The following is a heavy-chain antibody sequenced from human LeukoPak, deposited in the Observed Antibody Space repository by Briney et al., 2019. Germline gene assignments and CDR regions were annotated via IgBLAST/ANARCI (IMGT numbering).Heavy chain of an antibody. CDR1: GFTFSDYY. CDR3: ARTTGYSSGWYVYCYYGMDV. V-gene: IGHV3-11*01. CDR2: ISSSGSTI. D-gene: IGHD6-13*01. Sequence: PGGPLRLSCAASGFTFSDYYMSWIRQAPGKGLEWVSYISSSGSTIYYADSVKGRFTISRDNAKNSLYLQMNSLRAEDTAVYYCARTTGYSSGWYVYCYYGMDVWGQGTTVTVSS. J-gene: IGHJ6*02.